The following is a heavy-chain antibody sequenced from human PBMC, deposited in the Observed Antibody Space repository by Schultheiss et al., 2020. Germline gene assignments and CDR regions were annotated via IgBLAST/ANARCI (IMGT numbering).Heavy chain of an antibody. J-gene: IGHJ4*02. Sequence: GGSLRLSCAASGFSFSSYAMSWVRQAPGKGLEWVSVISGSGGDTHYADSVKGRFTISRDNSKNTLFLQMNNLRAEDTAVYYCARGVGAAGIGDYWGQGTLVTVSS. CDR2: ISGSGGDT. V-gene: IGHV3-23*01. D-gene: IGHD6-13*01. CDR3: ARGVGAAGIGDY. CDR1: GFSFSSYA.